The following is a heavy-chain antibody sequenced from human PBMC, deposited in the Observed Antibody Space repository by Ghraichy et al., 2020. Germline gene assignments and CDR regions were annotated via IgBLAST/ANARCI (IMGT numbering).Heavy chain of an antibody. V-gene: IGHV3-7*03. D-gene: IGHD3-16*01. CDR1: GFTFSSNW. J-gene: IGHJ6*02. CDR3: ARDRGGSIRGYYYGMDV. Sequence: GGSLRLSCAASGFTFSSNWMSWVRQAPGKGLEWVANIKQDGSEKYYVDSVKGRFTFSRDNAKNSLYLQMNSLRAEDTAVYYCARDRGGSIRGYYYGMDVWGQGTTVTVSS. CDR2: IKQDGSEK.